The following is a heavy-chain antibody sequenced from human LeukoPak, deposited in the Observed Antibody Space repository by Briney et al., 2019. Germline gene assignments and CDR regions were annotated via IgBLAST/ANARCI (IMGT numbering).Heavy chain of an antibody. V-gene: IGHV3-48*01. D-gene: IGHD4-17*01. CDR3: ARDLYGDYPNWFDP. CDR2: ISSSSTI. CDR1: GFTFSSYS. Sequence: GGSLRLSCAASGFTFSSYSMNWVRQAPGKGLEWVSYISSSSTIYYADSVKGRFTISRDNAKNSLYLQMNSPRAEDTAVYYCARDLYGDYPNWFDPWGQGTLVTVSS. J-gene: IGHJ5*02.